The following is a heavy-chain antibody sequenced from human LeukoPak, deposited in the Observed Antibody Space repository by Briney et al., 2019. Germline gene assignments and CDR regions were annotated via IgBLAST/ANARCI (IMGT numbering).Heavy chain of an antibody. CDR2: INPNSGGT. Sequence: ASMKVSRKASGYTFTGYYMHWVRHAPGQGLEWMGWINPNSGGTNYAQKFQGRVTMTRDTSISTAYMELSRLRSDDTAVYYCARGPRAYDYDSQLLYYMDVWGKGTTVTVSS. CDR3: ARGPRAYDYDSQLLYYMDV. D-gene: IGHD3-22*01. J-gene: IGHJ6*03. V-gene: IGHV1-2*02. CDR1: GYTFTGYY.